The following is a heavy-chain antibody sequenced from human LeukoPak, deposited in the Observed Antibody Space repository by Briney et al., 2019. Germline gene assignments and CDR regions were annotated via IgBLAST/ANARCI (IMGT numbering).Heavy chain of an antibody. J-gene: IGHJ4*02. CDR2: INPNSGDT. V-gene: IGHV1-2*06. Sequence: ASVKVSCKASGYTFTGYHMHWVRQAPGQGLEWMGRINPNSGDTNYAQKFQGRVTMTRDTSISTAYMELRSLRSDDTAVYYCARDYYGSGSLDYWGQGTLVTVSS. D-gene: IGHD3-10*01. CDR3: ARDYYGSGSLDY. CDR1: GYTFTGYH.